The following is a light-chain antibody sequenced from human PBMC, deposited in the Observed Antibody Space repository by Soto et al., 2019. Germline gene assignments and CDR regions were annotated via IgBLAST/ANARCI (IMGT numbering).Light chain of an antibody. CDR3: QQYYSSPPT. CDR2: WAS. CDR1: QHILYSSDNKNY. J-gene: IGKJ1*01. Sequence: DIVLTQSPDSMAVSLGERATINCKSGQHILYSSDNKNYLSWYQQRPGQPPKLLFYWASTRESGVPDRFSGSGSGTHFTLTITSLQAEDVAVYYCQQYYSSPPTLGQGTKVDIK. V-gene: IGKV4-1*01.